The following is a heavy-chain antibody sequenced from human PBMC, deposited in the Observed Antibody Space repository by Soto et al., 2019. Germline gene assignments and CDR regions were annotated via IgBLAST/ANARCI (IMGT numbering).Heavy chain of an antibody. V-gene: IGHV1-18*01. J-gene: IGHJ4*02. CDR2: ISAYNGNT. Sequence: VKVSCKASVYTFTSYGISWVRQAPGQGLEWMGWISAYNGNTNYAQKLQGRVTMTTDTSTSTAYMELRSLRSDDTALYYCARGLGREYHDDRANLHLDYWGQGTLVTVSS. CDR3: ARGLGREYHDDRANLHLDY. CDR1: VYTFTSYG. D-gene: IGHD3-22*01.